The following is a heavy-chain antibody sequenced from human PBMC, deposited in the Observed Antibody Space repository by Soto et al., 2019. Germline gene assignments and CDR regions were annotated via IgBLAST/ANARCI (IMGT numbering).Heavy chain of an antibody. CDR1: CGSVSSGSYY. CDR3: ARDLSHYYDSSAPLGPYYFDY. V-gene: IGHV4-61*01. CDR2: IYYSGGT. D-gene: IGHD3-22*01. J-gene: IGHJ4*02. Sequence: SETLSLTCTVSCGSVSSGSYYWSWIRQPPGKGLEWIGYIYYSGGTNYNPSLKSRVTISVDTSKNQFSLKLSSVTAADTAVYYCARDLSHYYDSSAPLGPYYFDYWGQGTLVTVSS.